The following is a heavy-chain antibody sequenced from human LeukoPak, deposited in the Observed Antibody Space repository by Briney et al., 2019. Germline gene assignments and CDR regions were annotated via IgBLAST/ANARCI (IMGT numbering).Heavy chain of an antibody. CDR1: GGSISSYY. Sequence: PSETLSLTCTVSGGSISSYYWSWIRQPPGKGLEWIGYIYYSGSTNYNPSLKSRVTISVDTSKNQFSLKLSSVTAADTAVYYCARRSLHPYYYYGMDVWGQGTTVTVSS. J-gene: IGHJ6*02. CDR2: IYYSGST. CDR3: ARRSLHPYYYYGMDV. D-gene: IGHD5-24*01. V-gene: IGHV4-59*08.